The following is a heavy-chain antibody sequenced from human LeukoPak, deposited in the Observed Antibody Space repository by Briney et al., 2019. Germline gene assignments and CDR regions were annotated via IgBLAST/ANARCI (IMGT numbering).Heavy chain of an antibody. CDR1: GFTFSNYW. CDR2: IYSGGST. D-gene: IGHD2-15*01. J-gene: IGHJ3*02. V-gene: IGHV3-66*01. CDR3: AREMYCSGGSCYGDAFDI. Sequence: GGSLRLSCAASGFTFSNYWMHWVRQAPGRGLEWVSVIYSGGSTYYADSVKGRFSISRDKSKNTLYLQMNSLRAEDTALYYCAREMYCSGGSCYGDAFDIWGQGTMVTVSS.